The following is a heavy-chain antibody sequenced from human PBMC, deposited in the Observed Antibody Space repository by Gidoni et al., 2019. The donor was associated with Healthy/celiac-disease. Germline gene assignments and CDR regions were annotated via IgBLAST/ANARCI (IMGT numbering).Heavy chain of an antibody. J-gene: IGHJ4*02. CDR3: GRGRGAYSSSWYGGMGY. CDR1: GYTFTSYD. D-gene: IGHD6-13*01. Sequence: QVQLVQSGAEVKKPGASVKVSCKASGYTFTSYDINWVRQATGQGLEWMGWMNPNSGNTGYAQKFQGRVTMTRNTFISTAYMELSSLRSEDTAVYYCGRGRGAYSSSWYGGMGYWGQGTLVTVSS. CDR2: MNPNSGNT. V-gene: IGHV1-8*01.